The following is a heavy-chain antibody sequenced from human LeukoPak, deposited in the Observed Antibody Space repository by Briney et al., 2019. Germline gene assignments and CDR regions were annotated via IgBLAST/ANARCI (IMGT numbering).Heavy chain of an antibody. V-gene: IGHV4-59*08. CDR2: IYYSGXT. J-gene: IGHJ6*02. Sequence: GKGLXXXGXIYYSGXTNYNPSLKSRVTISVDTSKNQFSLKLSSVTAADTAVYYCARVLKTVYCSGGSCYSYYGMDVWGQGTTVTVSS. D-gene: IGHD2-15*01. CDR3: ARVLKTVYCSGGSCYSYYGMDV.